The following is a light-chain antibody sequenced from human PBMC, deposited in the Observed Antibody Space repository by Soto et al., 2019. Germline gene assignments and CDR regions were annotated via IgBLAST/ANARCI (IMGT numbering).Light chain of an antibody. CDR3: IQGTHWPWT. J-gene: IGKJ1*01. CDR2: SVS. Sequence: VVMTQSPLYLPVTLGQPASISCRSTQSLVYRDGNTYVSWFHQRPGQSPRRLIYSVSNRYSGVPDRFSGSGSGTDFTLKISRVEAEDAGVYYCIQGTHWPWTFGQGTKVEIK. V-gene: IGKV2-30*01. CDR1: QSLVYRDGNTY.